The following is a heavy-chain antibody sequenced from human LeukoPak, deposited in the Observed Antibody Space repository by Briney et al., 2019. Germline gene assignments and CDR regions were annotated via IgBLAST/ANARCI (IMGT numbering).Heavy chain of an antibody. V-gene: IGHV3-30*18. CDR3: AKDWANGDYIDH. Sequence: GGSLRLSCAASGFTFSDYGKHWVRQAPGKGLEWVAVKGRFTISRDNSKNTLSLQMNSLRADDTAVYYCAKDWANGDYIDHWGQGTLVTVSS. J-gene: IGHJ4*02. D-gene: IGHD2-8*01. CDR1: GFTFSDYG.